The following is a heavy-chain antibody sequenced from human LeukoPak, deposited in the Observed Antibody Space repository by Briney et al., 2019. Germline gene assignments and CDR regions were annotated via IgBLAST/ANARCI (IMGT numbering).Heavy chain of an antibody. CDR2: ISWDDTK. CDR3: AHRSRGYGYGIDY. J-gene: IGHJ4*02. CDR1: GFSFSTSAAG. V-gene: IGHV2-5*02. Sequence: PGPTLVNPTQTLTLTCTFSGFSFSTSAAGVGWIRQPPGKALEWLALISWDDTKHYSPSLKSRLTITKDTSKNQVVLIMTNMDPVDTATYYCAHRSRGYGYGIDYWGQGALVTVSS. D-gene: IGHD5-18*01.